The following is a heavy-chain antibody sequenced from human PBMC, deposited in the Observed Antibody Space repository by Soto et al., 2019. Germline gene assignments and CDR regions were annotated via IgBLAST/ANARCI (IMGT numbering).Heavy chain of an antibody. CDR2: IVSDGSNK. CDR3: AKTPYEELLPFDP. J-gene: IGHJ5*02. CDR1: SFSFTTSF. Sequence: GGSLRLSCPAYSFSFTTSFMDCVRQAPGKGLEWVAIIVSDGSNKYYADSVRGRFTISRDNSKNTLYLQINSLRAEDTALYYCAKTPYEELLPFDPWGLGTLVTVSS. D-gene: IGHD2-15*01. V-gene: IGHV3-30*02.